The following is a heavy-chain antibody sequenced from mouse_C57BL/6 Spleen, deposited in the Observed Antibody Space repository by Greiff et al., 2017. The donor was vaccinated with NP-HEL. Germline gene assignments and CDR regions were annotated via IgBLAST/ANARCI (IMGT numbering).Heavy chain of an antibody. CDR1: GYTFTSYW. Sequence: QVQLQQPGAELVKPGASVKMSCKASGYTFTSYWITWVKQRPGQGLEWIGDIYPGSGSPNYNEKFKSKATLTVDTSSSTAYMQLSSLTSEDSAVYYCARNDGSSYGFAYWGQGTLVTVSA. D-gene: IGHD1-1*01. CDR3: ARNDGSSYGFAY. CDR2: IYPGSGSP. J-gene: IGHJ3*01. V-gene: IGHV1-55*01.